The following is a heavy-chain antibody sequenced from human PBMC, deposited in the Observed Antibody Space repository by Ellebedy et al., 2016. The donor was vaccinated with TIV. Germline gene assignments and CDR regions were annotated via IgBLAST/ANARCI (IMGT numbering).Heavy chain of an antibody. CDR3: ARQDMTTVTTYDY. CDR2: IYYSGST. D-gene: IGHD4-17*01. V-gene: IGHV4-59*08. J-gene: IGHJ4*02. Sequence: GSLRLSXTVSGGSISSYYWSWIRQPPGKGLEWIGYIYYSGSTNYNPSLKSRVTISVDTSKNQFSLKLSSVTAADTAVYYCARQDMTTVTTYDYWGQGTLVTVSS. CDR1: GGSISSYY.